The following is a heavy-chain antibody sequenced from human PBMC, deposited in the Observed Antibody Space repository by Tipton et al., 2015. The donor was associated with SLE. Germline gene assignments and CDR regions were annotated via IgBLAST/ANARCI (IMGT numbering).Heavy chain of an antibody. CDR2: IYYSGIT. J-gene: IGHJ4*02. Sequence: TLSLTCTVSGGSISSYYWSWIRQPPGKGLEWIGYIYYSGITNYNPSLKSRVTISVDTSKNQFSLKLSSVTAADTAVYYCARAVNWGLFDYWGQGTLVTVSS. D-gene: IGHD7-27*01. CDR3: ARAVNWGLFDY. V-gene: IGHV4-59*01. CDR1: GGSISSYY.